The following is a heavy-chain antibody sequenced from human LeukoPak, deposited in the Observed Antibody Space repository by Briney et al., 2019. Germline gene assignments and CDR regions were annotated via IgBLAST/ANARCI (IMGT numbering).Heavy chain of an antibody. CDR3: ARVYYDSSGYYDAFDI. CDR2: ISGSGGST. Sequence: GGSLRLSCAASGFTFSNYAMSWVRQAPGKGLEWVSAISGSGGSTYYADSVKGRFTISRDNSKNTLYLQMNNLRAEDTAVYYCARVYYDSSGYYDAFDIWGQGTMVTVSS. J-gene: IGHJ3*02. CDR1: GFTFSNYA. V-gene: IGHV3-23*01. D-gene: IGHD3-22*01.